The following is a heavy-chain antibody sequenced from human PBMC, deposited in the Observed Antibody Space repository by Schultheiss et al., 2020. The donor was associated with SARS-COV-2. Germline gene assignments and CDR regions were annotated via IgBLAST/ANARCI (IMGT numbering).Heavy chain of an antibody. CDR2: INAGNGNT. CDR3: ARGSITMIVVVPDFDY. D-gene: IGHD3-22*01. V-gene: IGHV1-3*01. J-gene: IGHJ4*02. CDR1: GYTFTSYA. Sequence: ASVKVSCKASGYTFTSYAMHWVRQAPGQRLEWMGWINAGNGNTKYSQKFQGRVTITRDTSASTAYMELSSLRSEDTAVYYCARGSITMIVVVPDFDYWGQGTLVTVSS.